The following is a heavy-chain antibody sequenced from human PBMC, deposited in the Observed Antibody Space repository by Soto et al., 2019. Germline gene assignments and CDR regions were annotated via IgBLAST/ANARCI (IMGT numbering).Heavy chain of an antibody. CDR2: IYPGDSDT. CDR3: ARLGSIAARSYYYGMDV. V-gene: IGHV5-51*07. J-gene: IGHJ6*02. Sequence: GESLKISCNGSGYSSTSYWIGWVHQMPGKGLEWMGIIYPGDSDTRYSPSFQGQVTISADKSISTAYLQWSSLRASDTAMYYCARLGSIAARSYYYGMDVWGQGTTVTVSS. CDR1: GYSSTSYW. D-gene: IGHD6-6*01.